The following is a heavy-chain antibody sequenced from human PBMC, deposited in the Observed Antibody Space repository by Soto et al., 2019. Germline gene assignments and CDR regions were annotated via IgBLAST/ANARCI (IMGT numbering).Heavy chain of an antibody. CDR3: SKWEGA. D-gene: IGHD1-26*01. Sequence: EEQLVESGGGLVQPGGSLTLSCAASGFTFSDYYMEWVRQAPGKGLEWVARSRNKAKSYSTDYAASGKGRCTISRVLSKNSLYQQTKNLITEDTAVYSCSKWEGAWGQGTLVTVSS. J-gene: IGHJ4*02. CDR1: GFTFSDYY. CDR2: SRNKAKSYST. V-gene: IGHV3-72*01.